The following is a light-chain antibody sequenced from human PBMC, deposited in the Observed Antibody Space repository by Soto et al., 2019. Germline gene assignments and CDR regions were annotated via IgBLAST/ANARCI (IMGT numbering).Light chain of an antibody. CDR3: QQYNNPPLT. CDR2: ASS. CDR1: QSVSSN. Sequence: EIMMTQSPATLSVFPGERATLSCRASQSVSSNLAWYQQKPGQAPRLLISASSTRATGIPARFSGSGSGTEFTLSISSLQSEDFAVYYCQQYNNPPLTFGGGTKV. J-gene: IGKJ4*01. V-gene: IGKV3-15*01.